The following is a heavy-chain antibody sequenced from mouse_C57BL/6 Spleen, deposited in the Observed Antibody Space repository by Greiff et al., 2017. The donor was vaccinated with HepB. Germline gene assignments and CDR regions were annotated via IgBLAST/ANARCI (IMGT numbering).Heavy chain of an antibody. J-gene: IGHJ2*01. CDR3: ARGGGNYVGDY. Sequence: QVQLQQSGAELVRPGTSVKVSCKASGYAFTNYLIEWVKQRPGQGLEWIGVINPGSGGTNYNEKFKGKATLTADKSSSTAYMQLSSLTSEDSAVYFCARGGGNYVGDYWGQGTTLTVSS. CDR2: INPGSGGT. V-gene: IGHV1-54*01. D-gene: IGHD2-1*01. CDR1: GYAFTNYL.